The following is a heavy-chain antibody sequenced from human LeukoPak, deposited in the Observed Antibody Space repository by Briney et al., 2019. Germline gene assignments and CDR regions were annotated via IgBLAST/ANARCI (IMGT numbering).Heavy chain of an antibody. Sequence: ASVKVSCKASGYTFTGYYMHWVRQAPGQGLEWMGWINPNSGGTNYAQKFRGRVTMTRDTSISTAYMELSRLRSDDTAVYYCARARRYYDSSGYYYVLALGYWGQGTLVTVSS. CDR1: GYTFTGYY. V-gene: IGHV1-2*02. CDR2: INPNSGGT. CDR3: ARARRYYDSSGYYYVLALGY. D-gene: IGHD3-22*01. J-gene: IGHJ4*02.